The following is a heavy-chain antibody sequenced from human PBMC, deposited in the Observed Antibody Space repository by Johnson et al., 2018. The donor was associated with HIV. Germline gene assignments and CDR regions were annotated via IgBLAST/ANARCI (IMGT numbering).Heavy chain of an antibody. V-gene: IGHV3-30*02. J-gene: IGHJ3*02. CDR2: IRYDGSNK. CDR3: ARANRGRNDAFDI. CDR1: GFTFSSYV. Sequence: QVQLVESGGGLVQPGGSLRLSCAASGFTFSSYVMHWVRQAPGKGLEWVAFIRYDGSNKYYADSVKGRFTISRENAKNSLYLQMNSLRAGDTAVYYCARANRGRNDAFDIWGQGTMVTVSS. D-gene: IGHD2-15*01.